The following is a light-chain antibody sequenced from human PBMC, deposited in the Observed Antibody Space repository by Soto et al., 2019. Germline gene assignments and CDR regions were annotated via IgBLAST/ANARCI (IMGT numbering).Light chain of an antibody. CDR3: TSYTSSITYV. J-gene: IGLJ1*01. CDR1: SSDVGGYNY. CDR2: EVN. Sequence: QSALTQPASVSGSPGQSITISCTGTSSDVGGYNYVSWYQQHPGKAPKLMIYEVNNRPSGVSNRFSDSKSGNTASLTISGLPAEDEADYYCTSYTSSITYVFGTGTKLTVL. V-gene: IGLV2-14*01.